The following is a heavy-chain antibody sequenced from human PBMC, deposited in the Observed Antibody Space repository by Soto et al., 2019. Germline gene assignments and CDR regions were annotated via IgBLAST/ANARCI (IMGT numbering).Heavy chain of an antibody. D-gene: IGHD6-13*01. CDR3: ARANYVYSSTNNWFDP. CDR1: AGSITTSY. J-gene: IGHJ5*02. V-gene: IGHV4-59*01. CDR2: IYYSGST. Sequence: PXATLSVTITVSAGSITTSYWSWIRQPLGKALEWIGYIYYSGSTNYNPSLKSRVTISVDTSKNQFSLKLSSVTAADTAVYYCARANYVYSSTNNWFDPWGQGTLVTVSS.